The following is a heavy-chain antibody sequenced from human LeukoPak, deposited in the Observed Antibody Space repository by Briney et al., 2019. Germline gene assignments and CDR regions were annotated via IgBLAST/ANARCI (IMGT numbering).Heavy chain of an antibody. Sequence: GGSLRLSCAASGFTFSSYAMHWVRQAPGKGLEYVSAISSNGGSTYYANSVKGRFTISRDNSKNTLYLQMGSLRAEDMAMYYCARGYGDYATDYWGQGTLVTVSS. CDR2: ISSNGGST. CDR1: GFTFSSYA. CDR3: ARGYGDYATDY. V-gene: IGHV3-64*01. J-gene: IGHJ4*02. D-gene: IGHD4-17*01.